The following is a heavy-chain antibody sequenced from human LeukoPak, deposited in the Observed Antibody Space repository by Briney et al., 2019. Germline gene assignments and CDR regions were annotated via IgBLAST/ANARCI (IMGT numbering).Heavy chain of an antibody. CDR2: IRYDGSNK. J-gene: IGHJ6*03. CDR3: AKDGCSSTSCSRAYYYYYMDV. CDR1: GFTFSSYG. Sequence: GGSLRLSCAASGFTFSSYGMHWVRQAPGKGLEWVAFIRYDGSNKYYADSVKGRLTISRDNSKNTLYLQMNSLRAEDTAVYYCAKDGCSSTSCSRAYYYYYMDVWGKGTTVTISS. D-gene: IGHD2-2*01. V-gene: IGHV3-30*02.